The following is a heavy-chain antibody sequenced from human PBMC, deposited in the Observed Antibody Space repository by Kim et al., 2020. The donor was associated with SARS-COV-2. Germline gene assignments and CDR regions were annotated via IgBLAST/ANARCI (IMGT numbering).Heavy chain of an antibody. CDR3: ARRPYGSAYYYGMDV. CDR1: GYTFTSYD. D-gene: IGHD3-10*01. J-gene: IGHJ6*02. Sequence: ASVKVSCKASGYTFTSYDINWVRQATGQGLEWMGWMNPNSGNTGYAQKFQGRVTMTRNTSISTAYMELSSLRSEDTAVYYCARRPYGSAYYYGMDVWGQGTTVTVSS. CDR2: MNPNSGNT. V-gene: IGHV1-8*01.